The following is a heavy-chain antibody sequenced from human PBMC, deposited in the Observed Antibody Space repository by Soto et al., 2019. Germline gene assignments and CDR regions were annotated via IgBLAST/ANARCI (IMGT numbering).Heavy chain of an antibody. D-gene: IGHD3-3*01. CDR3: AKVRGYDFWSGYYESYFDY. V-gene: IGHV3-13*01. CDR1: GFTFSSYD. Sequence: GGSLRLSCAASGFTFSSYDMHWVRQATGKGLEWVSAIGTAGDTYYPGSVKGRFTISRENAKNSLYLQMNSLRAEDTAVYYCAKVRGYDFWSGYYESYFDYWGQGTLVTVSS. J-gene: IGHJ4*02. CDR2: IGTAGDT.